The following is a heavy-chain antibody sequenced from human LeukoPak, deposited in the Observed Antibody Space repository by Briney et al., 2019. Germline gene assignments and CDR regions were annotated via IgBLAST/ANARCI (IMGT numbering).Heavy chain of an antibody. CDR3: ARIAEMTTVTQTPYFDY. D-gene: IGHD4-11*01. J-gene: IGHJ4*02. CDR1: GGSISSYY. V-gene: IGHV4-59*01. CDR2: IYYSGST. Sequence: SETLSLTCTVSGGSISSYYWSWIRQPPGKGLEWIGYIYYSGSTNYNPSLKSRVTISVDTSKNQFSLKLSSVTAADTAVYYCARIAEMTTVTQTPYFDYWGQGTLVTVSS.